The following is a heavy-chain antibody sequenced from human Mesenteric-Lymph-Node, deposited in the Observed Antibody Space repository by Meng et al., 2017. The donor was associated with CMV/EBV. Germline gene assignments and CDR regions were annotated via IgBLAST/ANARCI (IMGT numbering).Heavy chain of an antibody. J-gene: IGHJ4*02. CDR3: ARRGQV. CDR1: EYTFRFYA. Sequence: GESLKISCVASEYTFRFYAMDWVRQAPGKGLEWVSAILANGVTTYYADSVKGRFTISRDNSKNTLYLQMNSLRAEDTALYFCARRGQVWGQGTLVTVSS. V-gene: IGHV3-23*01. CDR2: ILANGVTT.